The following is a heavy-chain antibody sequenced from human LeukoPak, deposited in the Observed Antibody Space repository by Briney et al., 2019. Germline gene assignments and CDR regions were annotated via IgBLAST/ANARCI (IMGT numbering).Heavy chain of an antibody. CDR2: ISYDGSNK. CDR3: ARGEGNWDFDL. CDR1: GFTFSSYA. Sequence: PGGSLRLSCAASGFTFSSYAMHWVRQAPGKGLEWVAVISYDGSNKYYADSVKGRFTISRDNSKNTLYLQMNSLRAEDTAVYYCARGEGNWDFDLWGRGTLVTVSS. J-gene: IGHJ2*01. V-gene: IGHV3-30-3*01.